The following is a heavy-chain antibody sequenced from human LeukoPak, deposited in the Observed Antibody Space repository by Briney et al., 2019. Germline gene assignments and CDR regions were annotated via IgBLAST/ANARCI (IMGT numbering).Heavy chain of an antibody. D-gene: IGHD1-26*01. V-gene: IGHV3-23*01. CDR2: ISGGGDNT. CDR3: ARVIIVGATGI. CDR1: GFTFSNYA. Sequence: GGSLRLSCAASGFTFSNYAMSWVRQAPGKGLEWVSGISGGGDNTYYADSVKGRFTISRDNAKNSLYLQMNSLRAEDTAVYYCARVIIVGATGIWGQGTMVTVSS. J-gene: IGHJ3*02.